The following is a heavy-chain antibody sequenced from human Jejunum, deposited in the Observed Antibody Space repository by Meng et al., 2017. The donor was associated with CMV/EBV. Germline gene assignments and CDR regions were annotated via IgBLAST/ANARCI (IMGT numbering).Heavy chain of an antibody. CDR2: MYYSGST. J-gene: IGHJ6*02. CDR3: ARDTFDRRNGMDV. Sequence: VSGGSISYSYWSWIRQPPGRGLEWIGYMYYSGSTRYNPSLQSRVPISLDTSRTQFSLRLSSVTAADTAVYYCARDTFDRRNGMDVWGQGTTVTVSS. V-gene: IGHV4-59*01. CDR1: GGSISYSY.